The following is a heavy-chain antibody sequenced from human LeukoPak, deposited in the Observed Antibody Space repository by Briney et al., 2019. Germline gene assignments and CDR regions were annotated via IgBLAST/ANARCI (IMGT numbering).Heavy chain of an antibody. D-gene: IGHD3-3*01. J-gene: IGHJ6*03. CDR3: ARGVVFGREYYMDV. CDR2: MNPNSGNT. CDR1: GYTFTSYD. Sequence: ASVKVSCKASGYTFTSYDINWVRQATGQGLEWMGWMNPNSGNTGYAQKFQGRVTMTRNTSISTAYMELSSLRSEDTAVYYCARGVVFGREYYMDVWGKGTTVTISS. V-gene: IGHV1-8*01.